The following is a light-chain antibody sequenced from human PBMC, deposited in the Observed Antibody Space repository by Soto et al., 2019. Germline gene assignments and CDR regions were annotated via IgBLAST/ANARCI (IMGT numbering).Light chain of an antibody. CDR3: CSYAGSSTVVV. V-gene: IGLV2-23*02. J-gene: IGLJ2*01. CDR1: SSDVGSYNL. Sequence: QSALTQPASVSGSPGQSITISCTGTSSDVGSYNLVSWYQQYPGKAPKLMIYEVTKRPSGVSNRFSGSKSGNTASLTISGLQAEDEADYYCCSYAGSSTVVVFGGGTKVTVL. CDR2: EVT.